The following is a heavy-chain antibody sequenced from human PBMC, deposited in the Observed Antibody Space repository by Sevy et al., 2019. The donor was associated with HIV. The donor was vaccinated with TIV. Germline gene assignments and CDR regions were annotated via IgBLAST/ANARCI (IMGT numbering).Heavy chain of an antibody. Sequence: GGSLRLSCAASGFNFSDYAMSWVRQAPGGGLEWVSDISGSGGTSYNADSVKGRFTISRDNAKNSLYLQMNSLRAEDTAVYYCARDPRTAAAGTRYFDYWGQGTLVTVSS. D-gene: IGHD6-13*01. J-gene: IGHJ4*02. CDR3: ARDPRTAAAGTRYFDY. CDR2: ISGSGGTS. V-gene: IGHV3-23*01. CDR1: GFNFSDYA.